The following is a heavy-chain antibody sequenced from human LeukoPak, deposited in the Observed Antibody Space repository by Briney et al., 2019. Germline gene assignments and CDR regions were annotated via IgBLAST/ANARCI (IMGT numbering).Heavy chain of an antibody. J-gene: IGHJ4*02. Sequence: ASVKVSCKASDYTLTSSGISWVRPAPGQGLEGMSLISGYNGNTKYAQSLQGRVTMTTDTSTSTAYMELRSLRSDDTAVYYCTRYTIAAAGPDYWGQGTLVTVSS. D-gene: IGHD6-13*01. CDR1: DYTLTSSG. CDR3: TRYTIAAAGPDY. CDR2: ISGYNGNT. V-gene: IGHV1-18*01.